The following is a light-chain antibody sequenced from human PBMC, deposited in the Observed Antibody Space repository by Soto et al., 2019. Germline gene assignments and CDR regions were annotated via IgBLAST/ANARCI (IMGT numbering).Light chain of an antibody. CDR2: DVS. CDR1: QSVPGSD. CDR3: QQYGTSPLT. Sequence: EVVLTQSPGTLSMSPGDRATLSCRASQSVPGSDVAWYQQKPGQAPRLLIYDVSSRATGTPERFSGSGSGTDFTLNIGRLEPADFAVYYCQQYGTSPLTFGGGNKVEIK. V-gene: IGKV3-20*01. J-gene: IGKJ4*01.